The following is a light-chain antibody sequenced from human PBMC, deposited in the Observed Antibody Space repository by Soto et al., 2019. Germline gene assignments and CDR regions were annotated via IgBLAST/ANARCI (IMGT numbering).Light chain of an antibody. CDR3: QQHNSLPIT. J-gene: IGKJ3*01. CDR2: DAS. CDR1: QGITNC. Sequence: DLQMTQSPSSLSASVGDRVTITCRASQGITNCLSWYQQKPGKAPQLLIYDASNLETGVPSRFSGSGSGTDFTFTINSLQPEDIATYYCQQHNSLPITFGPGTKVDI. V-gene: IGKV1-33*01.